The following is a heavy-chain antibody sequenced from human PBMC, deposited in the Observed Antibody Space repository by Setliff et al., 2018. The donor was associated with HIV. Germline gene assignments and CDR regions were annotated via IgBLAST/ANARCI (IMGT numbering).Heavy chain of an antibody. Sequence: ASVKVSCKASGYTFTGNSDYYLHWVRQAPGQGPEWMGWINPYSGGTLYAQKFQGRVTVTRDTPISTAYMEIKKLTSDDTAVYYCARDNRTGYSGGWPLDYWGQGTVVTVSS. J-gene: IGHJ4*02. V-gene: IGHV1-2*02. CDR3: ARDNRTGYSGGWPLDY. CDR1: GYTFTGNSDYY. CDR2: INPYSGGT. D-gene: IGHD5-12*01.